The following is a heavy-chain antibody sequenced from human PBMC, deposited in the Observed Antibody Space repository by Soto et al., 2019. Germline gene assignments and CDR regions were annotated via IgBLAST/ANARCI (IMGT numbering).Heavy chain of an antibody. Sequence: QVQLVQSGAEVKKPGSSVKVSCKASGGIFSTYAISWLRQAPGQGLEWMGGIIPIFGTPNYAQRFQGRVTITAEESTSHAYMELSRLRSEDTAVYYCARGRDDNGSGNYYNRIDFWGQGSLVTVSS. J-gene: IGHJ4*02. V-gene: IGHV1-69*01. CDR3: ARGRDDNGSGNYYNRIDF. D-gene: IGHD3-10*01. CDR2: IIPIFGTP. CDR1: GGIFSTYA.